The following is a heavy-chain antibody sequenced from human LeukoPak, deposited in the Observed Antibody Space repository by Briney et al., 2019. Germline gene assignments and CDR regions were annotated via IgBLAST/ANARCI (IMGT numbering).Heavy chain of an antibody. CDR1: GYSISSGYY. D-gene: IGHD6-19*01. V-gene: IGHV4-38-2*02. J-gene: IGHJ4*02. Sequence: SETLSLTCTVSGYSISSGYYWGWIRQPPGKGLEWIGTIYHSGSTYYNPSLKSRVTISVDTSKNQFSLKLSSVTAADTAVYYCARKSSGDFDYWGQGTLVTVSS. CDR2: IYHSGST. CDR3: ARKSSGDFDY.